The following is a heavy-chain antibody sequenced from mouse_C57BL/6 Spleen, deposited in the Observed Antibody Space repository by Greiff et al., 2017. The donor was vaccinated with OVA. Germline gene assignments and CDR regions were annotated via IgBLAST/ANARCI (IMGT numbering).Heavy chain of an antibody. Sequence: VKLMESGPGLVAPSQSLSITCTVSGFSLTSYGVHWVRQPPGKGLAWLVVIWSDGSTTYNSALKSRLSISKDNSKSQVFLKMNSLQTDDTAMYYCARGGIYYGGFDYWGQGTTLTVSS. V-gene: IGHV2-6*03. J-gene: IGHJ2*01. CDR1: GFSLTSYG. CDR3: ARGGIYYGGFDY. CDR2: IWSDGST. D-gene: IGHD2-13*01.